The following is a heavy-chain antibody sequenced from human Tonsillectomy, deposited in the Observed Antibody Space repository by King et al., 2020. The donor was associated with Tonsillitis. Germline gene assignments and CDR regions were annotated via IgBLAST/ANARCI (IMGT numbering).Heavy chain of an antibody. CDR1: GYNFTSYW. Sequence: VQLVESGAEVKKPGESLTISCKGSGYNFTSYWIGWVRQMPGNGLEWMGIINPRDSDTRYSPSFQGQVTISADKSLSTAYLQWSSLKASDSAMYYCSRCAFCGADRPVVNPNYYYYYYMDVWGKGTTVTVSS. J-gene: IGHJ6*03. V-gene: IGHV5-51*03. D-gene: IGHD2-21*02. CDR3: SRCAFCGADRPVVNPNYYYYYYMDV. CDR2: INPRDSDT.